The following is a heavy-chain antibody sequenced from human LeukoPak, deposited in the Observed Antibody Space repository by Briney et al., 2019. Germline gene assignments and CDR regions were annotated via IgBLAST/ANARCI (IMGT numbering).Heavy chain of an antibody. D-gene: IGHD6-13*01. CDR2: ISYDGVTK. CDR1: GFTFSRYG. CDR3: AKDRGSSSSAYGMDV. V-gene: IGHV3-30*18. Sequence: PRRSLRLSCAASGFTFSRYGMHWVRQAPGRGLEWVSLISYDGVTKYYADTVKGRFTISRDNSKNTLYVQMNSLRAEDTAVYYCAKDRGSSSSAYGMDVWGQGTTVTVSS. J-gene: IGHJ6*02.